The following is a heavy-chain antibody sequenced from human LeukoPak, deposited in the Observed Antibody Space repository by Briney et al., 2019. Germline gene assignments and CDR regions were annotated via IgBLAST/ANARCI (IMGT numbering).Heavy chain of an antibody. CDR1: GFTFSNYW. CDR3: ARAYTGYSSGWLI. Sequence: GGSLRLSCAASGFTFSNYWMSCVRQAPGKGLEWVANIKQDGSEKCYVDSVKGRFTISRDNAKNSLYLQMNSLRAEDTAVYYCARAYTGYSSGWLIWGQGTLVTVSS. V-gene: IGHV3-7*04. J-gene: IGHJ4*02. D-gene: IGHD6-19*01. CDR2: IKQDGSEK.